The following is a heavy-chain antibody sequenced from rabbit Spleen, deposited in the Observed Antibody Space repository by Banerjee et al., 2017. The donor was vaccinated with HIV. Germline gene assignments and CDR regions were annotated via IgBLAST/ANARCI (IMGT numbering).Heavy chain of an antibody. Sequence: QEQLVESGRGLVKPEGSLTLTCKASGFSFSDRDVMCWVRQAPGKGLEWIGYIDPVFGSTYYASWVNGRFTISSHNAQNTLYLQLNSLTAADTATYFCVRDTWHFKLWGPGTLVTVS. CDR3: VRDTWHFKL. CDR1: GFSFSDRDV. CDR2: IDPVFGST. V-gene: IGHV1S47*01. D-gene: IGHD3-1*01. J-gene: IGHJ4*01.